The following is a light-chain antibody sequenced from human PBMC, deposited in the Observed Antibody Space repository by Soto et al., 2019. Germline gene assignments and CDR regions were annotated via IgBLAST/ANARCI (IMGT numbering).Light chain of an antibody. J-gene: IGLJ1*01. V-gene: IGLV2-11*01. CDR3: CSYAGRYTYV. CDR1: SSPVGGYHY. CDR2: AVS. Sequence: QSALTQPRSVSGSPGQSVTISCTGTSSPVGGYHYVSWYQQFPGKAPKLMIYAVSQRPSGAPDRFSGSESGNTASLTISGLQADDEADYYCCSYAGRYTYVFGSGTKVTVL.